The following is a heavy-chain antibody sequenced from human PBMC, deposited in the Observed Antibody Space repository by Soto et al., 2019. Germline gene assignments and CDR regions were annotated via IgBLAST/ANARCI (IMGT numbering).Heavy chain of an antibody. CDR3: ARDSFRYGDYPPDYFDN. D-gene: IGHD4-17*01. V-gene: IGHV4-31*03. CDR1: GGSISSGGYY. Sequence: PSETLSLTCTVSGGSISSGGYYWSWIRQHPGKGLEWIGYIYYSGSTYYNPSLKSRVTISVDTSKNQFSLKLSSVTAADTAVYYWARDSFRYGDYPPDYFDNWGQGTLVTVSS. CDR2: IYYSGST. J-gene: IGHJ4*02.